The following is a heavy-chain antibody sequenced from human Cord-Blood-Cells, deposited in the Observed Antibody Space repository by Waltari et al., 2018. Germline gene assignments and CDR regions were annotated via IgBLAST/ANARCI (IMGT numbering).Heavy chain of an antibody. D-gene: IGHD3-10*01. CDR2: IKHSGST. CDR3: ARGGMVRGVAPYYYYGRDV. V-gene: IGHV4-34*01. J-gene: IGHJ6*02. CDR1: GGSFSGYY. Sequence: QVQLQQWGAGLLKPSETLSLTCAVYGGSFSGYYWSWIRQPPGKGLEWIGEIKHSGSTNYDPSLKSRVTISVDTSKNQFSLKLSSVTAADTAVYYCARGGMVRGVAPYYYYGRDVWGQGTMVTVSS.